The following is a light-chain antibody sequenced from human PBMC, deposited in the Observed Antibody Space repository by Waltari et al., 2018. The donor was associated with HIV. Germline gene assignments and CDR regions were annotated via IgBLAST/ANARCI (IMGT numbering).Light chain of an antibody. J-gene: IGKJ2*03. V-gene: IGKV4-1*01. Sequence: DIVMTQSPDSLAVSLGERATINCKSSQSIFYSPNSKNYLAWYQQKSGQPPKLLLYWATTRDSGVPDRFNGSGSGADFTLTISSLQAEDVAVYYCLQYYETSYSFGQGAKLEIK. CDR3: LQYYETSYS. CDR2: WAT. CDR1: QSIFYSPNSKNY.